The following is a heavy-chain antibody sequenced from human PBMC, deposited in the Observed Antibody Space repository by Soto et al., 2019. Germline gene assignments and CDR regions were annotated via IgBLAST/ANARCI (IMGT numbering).Heavy chain of an antibody. J-gene: IGHJ6*02. D-gene: IGHD3-10*01. CDR3: ARCITLVRGIRSYGMDV. CDR1: GYTFSDYE. V-gene: IGHV1-3*01. CDR2: INAGNGNT. Sequence: GASVKVSCKASGYTFSDYEMHWVRQAPGQRLEWMGWINAGNGNTKSSQKFQGRVTITRDTSASTVYMELSSLRSEDTAVYYCARCITLVRGIRSYGMDVWG.